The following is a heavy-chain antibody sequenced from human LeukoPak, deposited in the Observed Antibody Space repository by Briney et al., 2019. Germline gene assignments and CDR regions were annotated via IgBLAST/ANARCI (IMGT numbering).Heavy chain of an antibody. CDR3: ARVPLPYDYGDCVLY. CDR2: IKQDGSEK. CDR1: GFTFSSYW. Sequence: PGGSLRLSCAASGFTFSSYWMSWVRQAPGKGLEWVANIKQDGSEKYYVDSVKGRFTISRDNAKNSLYLQMNSLRAEDTAVYYCARVPLPYDYGDCVLYWGQGTLVTVSS. V-gene: IGHV3-7*01. D-gene: IGHD4-17*01. J-gene: IGHJ4*02.